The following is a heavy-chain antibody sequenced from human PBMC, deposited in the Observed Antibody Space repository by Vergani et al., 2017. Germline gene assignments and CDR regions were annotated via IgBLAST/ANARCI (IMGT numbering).Heavy chain of an antibody. J-gene: IGHJ4*02. CDR1: GITFWKFG. V-gene: IGHV3-9*01. D-gene: IGHD2-21*02. CDR2: ISWNSGAV. CDR3: ARDSSYFGGDCYYDY. Sequence: EVDLVESGGGLAQPGGSLRLSCEASGITFWKFGMHWVRQGPGKGLEWVSGISWNSGAVDYADSVRGRFTISRDNAKNSLFLEMNSLRAEDTAVYYCARDSSYFGGDCYYDYWGQGTLVTVSS.